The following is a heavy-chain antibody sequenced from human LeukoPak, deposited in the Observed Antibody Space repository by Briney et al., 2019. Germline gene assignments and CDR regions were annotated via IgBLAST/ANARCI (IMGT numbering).Heavy chain of an antibody. J-gene: IGHJ4*02. D-gene: IGHD3-10*01. V-gene: IGHV4-59*01. CDR2: IYNSGNT. CDR1: GGSISTYL. Sequence: PSETLSLTCTVSGGSISTYLWSWIRQPPGKGLEWIWYIYNSGNTNYNPSLKSRVTISVDRSKNQFSLKLSSVTAADTAVYYCARTLSGSFYSDYWGQGTLVTVSS. CDR3: ARTLSGSFYSDY.